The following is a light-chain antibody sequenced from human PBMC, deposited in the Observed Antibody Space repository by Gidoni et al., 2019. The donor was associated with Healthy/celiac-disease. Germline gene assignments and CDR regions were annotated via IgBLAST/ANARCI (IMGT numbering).Light chain of an antibody. CDR2: DAS. J-gene: IGKJ5*01. Sequence: EIVLPQSPATLSLSPGERATLSCRASQSVSSYLAWYKQKPGQAPRLLIYDASNRATGIPARFSGSGSGTDFTLTISSLETEDFAVYYCQQRSNWPITFGQGTRLEIK. V-gene: IGKV3-11*01. CDR3: QQRSNWPIT. CDR1: QSVSSY.